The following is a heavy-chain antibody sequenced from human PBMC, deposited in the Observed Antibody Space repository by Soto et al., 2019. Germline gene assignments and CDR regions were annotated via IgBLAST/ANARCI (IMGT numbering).Heavy chain of an antibody. V-gene: IGHV3-30*09. CDR1: GFTFSSYA. Sequence: GGSLRLSCAASGFTFSSYAMHWVRQAPGKGLEWVAVISYDGSNKRYADSVKGRFAISRDNSKNTLYVQMNSLRAEDTAVYYCARDYYDHSGSLPWGQGTLFTVSS. CDR3: ARDYYDHSGSLP. D-gene: IGHD3-22*01. CDR2: ISYDGSNK. J-gene: IGHJ1*01.